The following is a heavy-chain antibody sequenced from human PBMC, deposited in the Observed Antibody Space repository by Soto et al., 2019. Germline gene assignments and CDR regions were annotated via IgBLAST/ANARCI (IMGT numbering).Heavy chain of an antibody. Sequence: EVQLLGSGGGLVQPGGSLRLSCAASGFSFSSYAMGWVRQAPGKGLEWVSIISATDVATYYADSVKGHFIIARDDSRRTLFLQMNSLRAEDTAVYHCVKDVYSGSSGQFDLWGQGTLVTVSS. CDR2: ISATDVAT. CDR1: GFSFSSYA. V-gene: IGHV3-23*01. D-gene: IGHD1-26*01. J-gene: IGHJ5*02. CDR3: VKDVYSGSSGQFDL.